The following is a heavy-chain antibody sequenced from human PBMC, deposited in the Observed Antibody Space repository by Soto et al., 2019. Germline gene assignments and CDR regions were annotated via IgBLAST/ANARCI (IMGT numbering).Heavy chain of an antibody. CDR3: ATSYGSGYRAFDY. CDR1: GDTFAFHS. V-gene: IGHV1-69*02. D-gene: IGHD3-10*01. CDR2: INPILSMS. J-gene: IGHJ4*02. Sequence: QVQLVQSGAEVKRPGSSVKVSCKASGDTFAFHSINWVRQAPGLGLEWMGRINPILSMSNYAQRFQGRVTMPADKSTSTAYMVLSSLRSEDTAIYYCATSYGSGYRAFDYWGQGALVTVS.